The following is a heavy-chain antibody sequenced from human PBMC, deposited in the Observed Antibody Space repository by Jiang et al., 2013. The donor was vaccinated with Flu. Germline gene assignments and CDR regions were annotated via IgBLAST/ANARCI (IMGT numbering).Heavy chain of an antibody. D-gene: IGHD5-12*01. CDR3: ARAEKYSGFELPYFVY. V-gene: IGHV4-39*07. CDR2: IYYSGGT. J-gene: IGHJ4*02. CDR1: GGSMRSDTYY. Sequence: GSGLVKPSETLSLICSVSGGSMRSDTYYWGWIRQPPGKRLEWIGSIYYSGGTYYNPSLKSRVALSVDTSKNHFSLKLRFVTAADTAVYYCARAEKYSGFELPYFVYWGQG.